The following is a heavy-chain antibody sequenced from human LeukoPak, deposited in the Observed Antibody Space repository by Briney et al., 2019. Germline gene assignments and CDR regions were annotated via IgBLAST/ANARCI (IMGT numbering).Heavy chain of an antibody. D-gene: IGHD6-13*01. J-gene: IGHJ4*02. Sequence: GASVKVSCKASGGTFSSYAISWVRQAPGQGLEWMGGIIPIFGTANYAQKFQGRVTITADESTSTAYMELSSLRSEDTAVYYCARARDSAAADKDYFDYWGQGTLVTVSS. CDR1: GGTFSSYA. CDR2: IIPIFGTA. V-gene: IGHV1-69*13. CDR3: ARARDSAAADKDYFDY.